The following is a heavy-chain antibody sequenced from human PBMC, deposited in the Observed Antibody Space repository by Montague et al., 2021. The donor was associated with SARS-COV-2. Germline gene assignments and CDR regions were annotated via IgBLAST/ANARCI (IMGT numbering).Heavy chain of an antibody. CDR3: ARGGGYYNYGLDV. D-gene: IGHD3-22*01. Sequence: SETLSLTCTVSGGSISNYYWSWIRQPPGRGLEWIGYTYYSGSTDYSPSLKSRVTISLDTSKNQFFLKVTSVTAADTAVYYCARGGGYYNYGLDVWGPGTTVTVSS. V-gene: IGHV4-59*01. J-gene: IGHJ6*02. CDR1: GGSISNYY. CDR2: TYYSGST.